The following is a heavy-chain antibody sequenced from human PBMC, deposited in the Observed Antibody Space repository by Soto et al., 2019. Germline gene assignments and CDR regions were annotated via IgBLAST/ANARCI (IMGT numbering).Heavy chain of an antibody. CDR3: ARDSVMITFGGVIA. V-gene: IGHV3-11*01. D-gene: IGHD3-16*02. CDR2: ISSSGSTI. Sequence: GGSLRLSCAASGFTFSDYYMSWIRRAPGKGLEWVSYISSSGSTIYYADSVKGRFTISRDNAKNSLYLQMNSLRAEDTAVYYCARDSVMITFGGVIAWGQGTLVTVSS. CDR1: GFTFSDYY. J-gene: IGHJ5*02.